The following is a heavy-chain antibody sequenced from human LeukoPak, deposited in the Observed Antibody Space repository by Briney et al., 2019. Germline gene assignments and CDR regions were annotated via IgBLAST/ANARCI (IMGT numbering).Heavy chain of an antibody. CDR2: ISSGSSTL. Sequence: GGSLRLSCAASGFTFSSSSMTWVRQAPGKGLEWVSYISSGSSTLYYADSVKGRFTISRDNAKNSLYLQMNSLRPEDTAVCYCARDLREFGWHHVDYWGQGTLVTVSS. J-gene: IGHJ4*02. CDR3: ARDLREFGWHHVDY. V-gene: IGHV3-48*01. CDR1: GFTFSSSS. D-gene: IGHD3-16*01.